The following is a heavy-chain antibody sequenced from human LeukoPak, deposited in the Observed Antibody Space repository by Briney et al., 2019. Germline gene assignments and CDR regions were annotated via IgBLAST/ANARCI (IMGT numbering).Heavy chain of an antibody. V-gene: IGHV4-59*08. D-gene: IGHD6-13*01. Sequence: SETLSLTCTVSGGSISSYYWSWIRQPPGKGLEWIGYIYYSGSTNYNPSLKSRVTISVDTSKNQFSLKLSSVTAADTAVYYCARLYSNFDYYMDVWDKGTAVTVSS. CDR3: ARLYSNFDYYMDV. CDR2: IYYSGST. CDR1: GGSISSYY. J-gene: IGHJ6*03.